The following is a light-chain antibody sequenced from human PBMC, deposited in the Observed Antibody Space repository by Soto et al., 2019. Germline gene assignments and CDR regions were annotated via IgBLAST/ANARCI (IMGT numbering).Light chain of an antibody. Sequence: EIVLKQSPGTLSLSPGERATLSCRASQSVSSSYLAWYQQKVGQAPRLLIHGTSNRASGIPDRFSGSGSGTDFTLTISRLEPEVSAVYYCQHFGSAPCTFGQGTKLEIK. J-gene: IGKJ2*02. CDR3: QHFGSAPCT. CDR1: QSVSSSY. V-gene: IGKV3-20*01. CDR2: GTS.